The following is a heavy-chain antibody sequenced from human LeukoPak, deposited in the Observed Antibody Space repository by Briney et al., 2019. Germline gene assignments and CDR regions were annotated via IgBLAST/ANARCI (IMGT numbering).Heavy chain of an antibody. D-gene: IGHD2-2*01. V-gene: IGHV1-69*13. CDR3: ANIVAVPATPHWFDP. J-gene: IGHJ5*02. CDR1: GGTFSSYA. Sequence: RASVKVSCKASGGTFSSYAISWVRQAPGQGLEWMGGIIPNFGTANYAQKFQGRVTITADESTSTAYMELSSLRSEDTAVYYCANIVAVPATPHWFDPWGQGTLVTVSS. CDR2: IIPNFGTA.